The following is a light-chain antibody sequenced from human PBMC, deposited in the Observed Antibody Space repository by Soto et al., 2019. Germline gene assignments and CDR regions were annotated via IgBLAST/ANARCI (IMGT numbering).Light chain of an antibody. Sequence: EIVLTQSPGTLSLSPGERATLSCRASQSVLSSNLAWYQQRVGQAPRLLIYLASSRAAGISDRFSGSGSGTDFTLTISRLEPEDFAVYYCQQYGSSPWTFGQGTKVDIK. CDR2: LAS. V-gene: IGKV3-20*01. CDR1: QSVLSSN. J-gene: IGKJ1*01. CDR3: QQYGSSPWT.